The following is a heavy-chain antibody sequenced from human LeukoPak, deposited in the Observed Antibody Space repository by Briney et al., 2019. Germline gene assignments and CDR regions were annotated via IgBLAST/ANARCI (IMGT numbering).Heavy chain of an antibody. CDR1: GFIFRDFS. J-gene: IGHJ4*02. D-gene: IGHD2-2*01. V-gene: IGHV3-7*01. CDR3: ARPRGCGSSRCNNFDY. CDR2: MNEYGSEI. Sequence: PGGSLRLSRSVSGFIFRDFSMSWVRQAPGKGLEWVAKMNEYGSEIFYVDSVKGRFTISRDNGKNSLYLQMNRLRAEDTAVYYCARPRGCGSSRCNNFDYWGQGTLVTVSS.